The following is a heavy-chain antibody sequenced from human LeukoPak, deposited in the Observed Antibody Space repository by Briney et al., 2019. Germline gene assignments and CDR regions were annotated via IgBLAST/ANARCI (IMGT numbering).Heavy chain of an antibody. CDR3: AKGLGLAVAGGMDV. Sequence: GGSLRLSCAASGFAFSSYAMSWGPQAPGKGLEWVSAIGGSGGGSYYAASAKGRFTISRDNSKNMVHLQMNSLRVEDTAVYYCAKGLGLAVAGGMDVWGQGTTVIVSS. J-gene: IGHJ6*02. CDR1: GFAFSSYA. V-gene: IGHV3-23*01. D-gene: IGHD6-19*01. CDR2: IGGSGGGS.